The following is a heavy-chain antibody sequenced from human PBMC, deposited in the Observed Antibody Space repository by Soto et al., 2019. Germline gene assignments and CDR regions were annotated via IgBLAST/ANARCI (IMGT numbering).Heavy chain of an antibody. CDR1: GFTFSSYG. CDR3: AKDSSGYYDGVDY. CDR2: ISYDGSNK. Sequence: HPGGSLRLSCAASGFTFSSYGMHWVRQAPGKGLEWVAVISYDGSNKYYADSVKGRFTISRDNSKNTLYLQMNSLRAEDTAVYYCAKDSSGYYDGVDYWGQGTLVTVSS. D-gene: IGHD3-22*01. J-gene: IGHJ4*02. V-gene: IGHV3-30*18.